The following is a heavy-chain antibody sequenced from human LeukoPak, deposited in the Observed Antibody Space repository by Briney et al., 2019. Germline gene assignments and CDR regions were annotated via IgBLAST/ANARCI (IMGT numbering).Heavy chain of an antibody. D-gene: IGHD3-10*01. CDR3: AMDGSGRPSYYYYMDV. CDR1: GHTLTGYY. CDR2: ITPNSGIT. V-gene: IGHV1-2*02. Sequence: ASVKVSCKASGHTLTGYYIHWVRQAPGQGPEWMGWITPNSGITEYAQKFQGRLTMTRDTSTSISTAYMELSGLTSADTALYYCAMDGSGRPSYYYYMDVWGTGTTVTVSS. J-gene: IGHJ6*03.